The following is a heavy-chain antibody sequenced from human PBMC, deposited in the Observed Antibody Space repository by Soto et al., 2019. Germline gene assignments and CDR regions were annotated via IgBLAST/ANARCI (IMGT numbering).Heavy chain of an antibody. J-gene: IGHJ4*02. Sequence: EVQLVESGGGLVRPGGSLRLSCSASGFAFRASTMQWVRQAPGRGLEQLGTSTYTGDTPYYADSVKGRFTISRDNSQSTLYLQMSSLRPEDTGVYFCVKDYSHGRFPDYWGQGALVNVSS. D-gene: IGHD1-26*01. CDR2: STYTGDTP. CDR1: GFAFRAST. V-gene: IGHV3-64D*06. CDR3: VKDYSHGRFPDY.